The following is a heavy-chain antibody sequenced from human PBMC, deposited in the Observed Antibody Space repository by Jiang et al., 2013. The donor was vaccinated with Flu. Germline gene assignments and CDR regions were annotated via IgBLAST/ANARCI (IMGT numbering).Heavy chain of an antibody. CDR1: GGSIRSSNYH. CDR3: ARVIVVVNLGWFDP. Sequence: GPGLVKPSETLSLTCTVSGGSIRSSNYHWGWIRQPPGKGLEWIGSIYYTGSTLYNPSLKSRVTISVDTSNNHFSLRLSSVTAADTAVYYCARVIVVVNLGWFDPWGQGTLVTVSS. CDR2: IYYTGST. J-gene: IGHJ5*02. V-gene: IGHV4-39*02. D-gene: IGHD2-21*01.